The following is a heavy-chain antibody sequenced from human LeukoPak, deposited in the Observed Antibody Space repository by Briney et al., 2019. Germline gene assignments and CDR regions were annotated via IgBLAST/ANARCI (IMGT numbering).Heavy chain of an antibody. Sequence: ASVKVSCKASGYTFTSYAMHWVRQAPGQRLEWMGWINAGNGNTKYSQEFQDRVTITRDTSASTAYMELSSLRSEDMAVYYCARAYVWDSSGYYSDAFDIWGQGTMVTVSS. CDR1: GYTFTSYA. V-gene: IGHV1-3*03. CDR3: ARAYVWDSSGYYSDAFDI. D-gene: IGHD3-22*01. J-gene: IGHJ3*02. CDR2: INAGNGNT.